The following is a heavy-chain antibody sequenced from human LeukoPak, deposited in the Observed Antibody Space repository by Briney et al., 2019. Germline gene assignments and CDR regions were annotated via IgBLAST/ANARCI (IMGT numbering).Heavy chain of an antibody. J-gene: IGHJ4*02. D-gene: IGHD2/OR15-2a*01. Sequence: PGGSLRLFCAASGFIFSNYAMSSARQAPGKGLQWVSAFSGSGGSTYYADSVKGRFTISRDNSRNTLYLQMNSLRAEDTAVYYCARSGLSRFGFWGQGTLVTVSS. CDR2: FSGSGGST. V-gene: IGHV3-23*01. CDR3: ARSGLSRFGF. CDR1: GFIFSNYA.